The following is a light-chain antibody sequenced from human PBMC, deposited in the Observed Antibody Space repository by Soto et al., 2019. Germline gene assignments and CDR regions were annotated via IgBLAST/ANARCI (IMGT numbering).Light chain of an antibody. Sequence: EIGLTQSPGTLSLSPGERATLSCRASQSVSSSYLAWYQQKPGQAPRLLIYGASNRATGIPDRFSGSGSGTDFTLTISRLEPEDFAVNYCQQYVSSPNIGQGTRLEIK. J-gene: IGKJ5*01. CDR2: GAS. CDR3: QQYVSSPN. V-gene: IGKV3-20*01. CDR1: QSVSSSY.